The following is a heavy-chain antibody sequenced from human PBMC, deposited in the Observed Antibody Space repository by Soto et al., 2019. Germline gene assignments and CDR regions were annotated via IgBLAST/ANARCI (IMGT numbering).Heavy chain of an antibody. D-gene: IGHD2-15*01. V-gene: IGHV3-33*01. CDR1: GFTFSSYG. CDR3: AREAGNCSGGSCYSGAFDI. J-gene: IGHJ3*02. CDR2: IWYDGSNK. Sequence: GGSLRLSCAASGFTFSSYGMHWVRQAPGKGLEWVAVIWYDGSNKYYADSVKGRFTISRDNSKNTLYLQMNSLRAEDTAVYYCAREAGNCSGGSCYSGAFDIWGQGTMVTVSS.